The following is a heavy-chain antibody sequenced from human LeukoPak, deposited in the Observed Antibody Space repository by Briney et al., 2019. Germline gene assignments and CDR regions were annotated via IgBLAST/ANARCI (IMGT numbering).Heavy chain of an antibody. CDR3: ERDPKYSYPYYGMDV. J-gene: IGHJ6*02. CDR1: GYTFTSYA. D-gene: IGHD6-6*01. Sequence: ASVKVSCKASGYTFTSYAMNWVRQAPGQGLEWMGWINTNTGNPTYAQGFTGRFVFSLDTSVSTAYLQISSLKAEDTAVYYCERDPKYSYPYYGMDVWGQGTTVTVSS. CDR2: INTNTGNP. V-gene: IGHV7-4-1*02.